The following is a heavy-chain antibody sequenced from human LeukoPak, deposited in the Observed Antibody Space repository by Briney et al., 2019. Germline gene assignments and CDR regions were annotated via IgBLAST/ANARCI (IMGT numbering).Heavy chain of an antibody. CDR3: ARSADILTGYYD. CDR1: GGTFSSYA. Sequence: ASVKVSCKASGGTFSSYAISWVRQAPGHGLEWMGGIIPIFGTANYAQKFQGRVTITADESTSTAYMELSSLRSEDTAVYYCARSADILTGYYDWGQGTLVTVSS. D-gene: IGHD3-9*01. CDR2: IIPIFGTA. V-gene: IGHV1-69*13. J-gene: IGHJ4*02.